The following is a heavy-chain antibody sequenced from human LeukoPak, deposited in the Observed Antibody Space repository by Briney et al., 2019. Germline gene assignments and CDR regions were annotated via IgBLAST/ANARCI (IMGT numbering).Heavy chain of an antibody. D-gene: IGHD3-3*01. V-gene: IGHV1-2*02. CDR2: INPNSGGT. CDR3: ARGPSQYYDFWSGYPY. CDR1: GYTFTGYY. Sequence: GASVKVSCKASGYTFTGYYMHWVRQAPGQGLEWMGWINPNSGGTNYAQKFQGRVTMTRDTSISTAYMELSRLRSDDTAVYYCARGPSQYYDFWSGYPYWGQGTLVTVSS. J-gene: IGHJ4*02.